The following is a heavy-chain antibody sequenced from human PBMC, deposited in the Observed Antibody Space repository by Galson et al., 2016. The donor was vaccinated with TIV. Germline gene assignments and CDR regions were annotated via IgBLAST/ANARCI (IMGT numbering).Heavy chain of an antibody. V-gene: IGHV5-51*01. CDR1: GYSFTSYY. CDR3: ARHNYYGGSYYAFDI. Sequence: QSGAEVKKPGESLKISCKGSGYSFTSYYIAWVRQMPGKGLEWMGILYPGDSHARYSPSFQGQVTISADKSIRTAYLQWSSVKASDTAIYYCARHNYYGGSYYAFDIWGPGTMVTVSS. D-gene: IGHD3-22*01. CDR2: LYPGDSHA. J-gene: IGHJ3*02.